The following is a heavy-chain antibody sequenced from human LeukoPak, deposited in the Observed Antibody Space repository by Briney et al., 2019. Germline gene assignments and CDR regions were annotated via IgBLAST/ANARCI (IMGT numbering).Heavy chain of an antibody. V-gene: IGHV4-30-2*01. CDR2: IYHSGST. CDR3: ARVSQGYSGRTEDY. Sequence: PSQTLSLTCTVSGGSISSGGYYWSWIRQPPGKGLEWIGYIYHSGSTYYNPSLKSRVTISVDRSKNQFSLKLSSVTAADTAVYYCARVSQGYSGRTEDYWGQGTLVTVSS. D-gene: IGHD1-26*01. J-gene: IGHJ4*02. CDR1: GGSISSGGYY.